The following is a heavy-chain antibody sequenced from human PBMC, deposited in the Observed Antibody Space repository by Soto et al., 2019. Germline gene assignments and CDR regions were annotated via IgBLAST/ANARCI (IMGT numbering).Heavy chain of an antibody. D-gene: IGHD5-12*01. CDR1: GGTFSSYT. V-gene: IGHV1-69*02. Sequence: QVQLVQSGAEVKKPGSSVKVSCKASGGTFSSYTISWVRQAPGQGLEWMGRIIPILGIANYAQKFQGRVTITADKSTSTAYMELSSLRSEDMAVYYCASGVQRGATIRSGFDYWGQGTLVTVSS. J-gene: IGHJ4*02. CDR3: ASGVQRGATIRSGFDY. CDR2: IIPILGIA.